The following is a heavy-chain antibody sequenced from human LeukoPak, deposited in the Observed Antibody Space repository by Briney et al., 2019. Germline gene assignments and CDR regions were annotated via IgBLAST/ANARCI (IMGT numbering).Heavy chain of an antibody. V-gene: IGHV3-23*01. CDR3: GKAAGGAVACFFDH. CDR1: GFTFNSYA. CDR2: ISGGGGGT. Sequence: PGGSLRLSCAASGFTFNSYAMSWVRQAPGKGLEWVSAISGGGGGTYYADSVKGRFTISRDNSKNTLYLQMNSLRAEDTAVYYCGKAAGGAVACFFDHWGRGTLVTVSS. J-gene: IGHJ4*02. D-gene: IGHD6-19*01.